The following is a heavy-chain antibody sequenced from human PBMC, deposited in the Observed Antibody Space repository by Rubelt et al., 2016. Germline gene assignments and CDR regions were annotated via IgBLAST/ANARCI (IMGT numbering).Heavy chain of an antibody. J-gene: IGHJ5*02. V-gene: IGHV4-34*01. D-gene: IGHD3-3*01. CDR3: WSVLFWSGYFEP. Sequence: QVQLQQWGAGLLKPSETLSLTCAAYGGSFSGYYWSWIRQPPGKGLEWIGEINHSGSTNYNPSLRSRVTISVDTSKNQFSLKWGFVTGGDTPGYYCWSVLFWSGYFEPWGQGTLVTVSS. CDR2: INHSGST. CDR1: GGSFSGYY.